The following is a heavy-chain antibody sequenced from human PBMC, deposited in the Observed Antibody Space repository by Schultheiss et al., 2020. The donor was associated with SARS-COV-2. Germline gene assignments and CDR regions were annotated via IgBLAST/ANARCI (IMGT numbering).Heavy chain of an antibody. D-gene: IGHD1-26*01. V-gene: IGHV4-39*07. CDR3: AREGGSYLADAFDI. CDR1: GGSISSSSYY. CDR2: IYHSGST. J-gene: IGHJ3*02. Sequence: SETLSLTCTVSGGSISSSSYYWGWIRQPPGKGLEWIGEIYHSGSTNYNPSLKSRVTISVDKSKNQFSLKLSSVTAADTAVYYCAREGGSYLADAFDIWGQGTMVTVSS.